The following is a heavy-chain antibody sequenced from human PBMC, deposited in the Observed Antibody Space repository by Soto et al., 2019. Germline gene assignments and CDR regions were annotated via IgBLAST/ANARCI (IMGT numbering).Heavy chain of an antibody. CDR1: SYSLSCARSY. CDR3: ARQTDSYYTFDAFDI. D-gene: IGHD3-22*01. J-gene: IGHJ3*02. Sequence: SVTLSLTCTFSSYSLSCARSYSPCIRQPPGKGLEWFGNIYYSGSTNYNPSLESRVTISVDTSKNQFSLKLSSVTAADTAVYYCARQTDSYYTFDAFDIWGQGTMVT. CDR2: IYYSGST. V-gene: IGHV4-39*01.